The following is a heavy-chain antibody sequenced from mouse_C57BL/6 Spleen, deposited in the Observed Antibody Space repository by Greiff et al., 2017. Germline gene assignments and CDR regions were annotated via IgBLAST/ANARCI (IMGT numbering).Heavy chain of an antibody. D-gene: IGHD1-1*01. J-gene: IGHJ4*01. CDR2: ISGGGGNT. CDR3: ARHGVLRSLSRDY. Sequence: DVKLVESGGGLVKPGGSLKLSCAASGFTFSRYPMSWVRQTPGKSLEWVATISGGGGNTYYPESVKGRFTISRDTAKNTLYLQMSSLRSEDTALYYCARHGVLRSLSRDYWGQGTSVTVSS. CDR1: GFTFSRYP. V-gene: IGHV5-9*01.